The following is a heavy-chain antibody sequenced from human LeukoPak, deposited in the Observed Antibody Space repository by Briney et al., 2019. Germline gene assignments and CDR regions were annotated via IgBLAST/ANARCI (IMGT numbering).Heavy chain of an antibody. V-gene: IGHV3-20*04. CDR2: IIGNGGST. CDR1: GFTFDDYG. J-gene: IGHJ6*03. CDR3: ARDSSGWNLGYYSYYMDV. Sequence: SGGSLRLSCAASGFTFDDYGMSWVRQAPGKGLEWVSGIIGNGGSTGYADSVRGRFTISRDNAKNSLYLQMNSLRAEDTAVYYCARDSSGWNLGYYSYYMDVWGKGPTVPVTS. D-gene: IGHD6-19*01.